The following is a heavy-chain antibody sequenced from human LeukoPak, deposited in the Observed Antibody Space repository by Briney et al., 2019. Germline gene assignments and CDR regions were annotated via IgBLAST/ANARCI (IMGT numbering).Heavy chain of an antibody. CDR1: GFTVSSNY. V-gene: IGHV3-53*01. Sequence: GGSLRLSCADSGFTVSSNYMSWGRQAPGEGLEWVSVIYSGGSTYYADSVKGRFTISRDNSKNTLYLQMNSLRAEDTAVYYCARVPKSRNYIYYYYMDVWGKGTTVTVSS. CDR3: ARVPKSRNYIYYYYMDV. CDR2: IYSGGST. D-gene: IGHD1-7*01. J-gene: IGHJ6*03.